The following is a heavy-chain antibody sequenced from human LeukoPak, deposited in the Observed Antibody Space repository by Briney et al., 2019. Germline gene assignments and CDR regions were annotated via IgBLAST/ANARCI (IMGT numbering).Heavy chain of an antibody. CDR3: ARDPEGHGYYFDY. J-gene: IGHJ4*02. D-gene: IGHD3-3*01. V-gene: IGHV4-4*07. CDR1: GGSTSNYF. CDR2: IHTSGST. Sequence: SETLSLTCTVSGGSTSNYFCTRLRQSAGKGLEWIGRIHTSGSTNYNPSLKSRVSMSVDTSKNQFSLKLSSVTAADTAVYYCARDPEGHGYYFDYWGQGALVTVSS.